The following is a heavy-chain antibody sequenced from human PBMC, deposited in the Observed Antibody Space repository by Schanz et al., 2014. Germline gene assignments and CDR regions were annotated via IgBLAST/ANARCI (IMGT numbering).Heavy chain of an antibody. D-gene: IGHD3-10*01. J-gene: IGHJ3*02. Sequence: QVQLQESGPGQVRPSETLSLTCDVYGGSFRGYFWSWIRQPPGKGLEWIGEINHSGNNYYNPSLKIRVTISVDTSKNQFSLKLTSVTAADTAVYYCATNMVQGTISDAFDIWGQGTMVTVSS. CDR1: GGSFRGYF. CDR2: INHSGNN. CDR3: ATNMVQGTISDAFDI. V-gene: IGHV4-34*01.